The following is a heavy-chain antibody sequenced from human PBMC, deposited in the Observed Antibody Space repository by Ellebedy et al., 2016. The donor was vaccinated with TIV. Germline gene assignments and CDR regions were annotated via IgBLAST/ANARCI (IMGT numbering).Heavy chain of an antibody. CDR3: ARENVYSYYGMDV. CDR2: ISSRSSTI. V-gene: IGHV3-11*04. J-gene: IGHJ6*02. Sequence: LSLTCTVSGGSISSSSYYWGWIRQPPGKGLEWVSYISSRSSTIYYADSVKGRFTISRDNAKNSLYLQMNSLRAEDTAVYYCARENVYSYYGMDVWGQGTTVTVSS. D-gene: IGHD3-16*01. CDR1: GGSISSSSYY.